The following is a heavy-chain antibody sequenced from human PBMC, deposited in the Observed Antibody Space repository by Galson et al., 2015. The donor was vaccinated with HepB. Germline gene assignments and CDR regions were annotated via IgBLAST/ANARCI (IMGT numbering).Heavy chain of an antibody. Sequence: SLRLSCAASGFTFSGSGIHWVRLASGKGLEWVGRIRNRANNYATAYAASVRGRFTVSRDDSKNTAYLQMNSLKTEDTAVYYCTRPGYGSSWFLDYSHGMDIWGQGTMLTVSS. CDR2: IRNRANNYAT. D-gene: IGHD3/OR15-3a*01. CDR1: GFTFSGSG. V-gene: IGHV3-73*01. J-gene: IGHJ3*02. CDR3: TRPGYGSSWFLDYSHGMDI.